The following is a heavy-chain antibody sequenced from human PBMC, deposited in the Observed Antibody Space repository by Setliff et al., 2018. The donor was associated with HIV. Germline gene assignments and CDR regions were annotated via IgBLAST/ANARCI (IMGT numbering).Heavy chain of an antibody. Sequence: ASVKVSCKVSGYTLTEFSMHWVRQAPGKGLEWMGGFDPEDGETIYAQKFQGRVTMTEDTSTDTAYMELSSLRSEDTAVYYCARVADSITIFGVVAAYFQHWGQGTLVTVS. D-gene: IGHD3-3*01. CDR1: GYTLTEFS. J-gene: IGHJ1*01. CDR2: FDPEDGET. V-gene: IGHV1-24*01. CDR3: ARVADSITIFGVVAAYFQH.